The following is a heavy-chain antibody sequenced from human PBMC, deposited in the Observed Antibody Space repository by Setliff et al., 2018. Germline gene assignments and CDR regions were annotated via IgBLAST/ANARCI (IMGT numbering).Heavy chain of an antibody. Sequence: ASVKVSCKASGGTFSSYAISWVRQAPGQGLEWMGGIIPIFXXANSAQKFQGXXXITADESTSTAYMELSSLRSEDTAVYYCARDSRGLVPAAIEGSYYYYGMDVWGQGTTVTV. D-gene: IGHD2-2*02. CDR2: IIPIFXXA. CDR1: GGTFSSYA. V-gene: IGHV1-69*13. J-gene: IGHJ6*02. CDR3: ARDSRGLVPAAIEGSYYYYGMDV.